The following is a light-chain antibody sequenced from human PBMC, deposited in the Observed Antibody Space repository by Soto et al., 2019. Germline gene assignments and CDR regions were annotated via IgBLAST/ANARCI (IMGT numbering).Light chain of an antibody. Sequence: IVLTQSPATLSLSPGERATLSYRASQSIAGYLAWYQQKSGQAPRLLIYDSSNRATGIPARFSGSGSGTDFTLTVSSLEPEDFAVYYCLQLSAWPWTFGQGTKVEI. CDR3: LQLSAWPWT. J-gene: IGKJ1*01. CDR1: QSIAGY. V-gene: IGKV3-11*01. CDR2: DSS.